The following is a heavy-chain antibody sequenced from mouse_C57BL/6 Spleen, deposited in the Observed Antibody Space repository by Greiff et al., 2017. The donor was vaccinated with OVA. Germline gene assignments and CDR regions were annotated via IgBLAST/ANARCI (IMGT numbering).Heavy chain of an antibody. Sequence: QVQLQQPGAELVRPGSSVTLSCKASGYTFTSYWMDWVKQRPGQGLEWIGNIYPSDSETHYNQKFKDKATLTVDKSSSTAYMQLSSLTSEDSAVYYCARVYDGYYWGQGTTLTVSS. D-gene: IGHD2-3*01. J-gene: IGHJ2*01. V-gene: IGHV1-61*01. CDR3: ARVYDGYY. CDR1: GYTFTSYW. CDR2: IYPSDSET.